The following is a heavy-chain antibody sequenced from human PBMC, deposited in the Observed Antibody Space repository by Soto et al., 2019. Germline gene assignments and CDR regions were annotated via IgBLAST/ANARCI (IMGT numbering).Heavy chain of an antibody. D-gene: IGHD2-21*02. CDR3: AKSELGAVTAIDF. Sequence: EVQLLESGGGLVQPGGPLRLSCAASGFTFNNCAMSWVRQAPGKGLEWVSVSSGTGVNRYYADSVKGRFTISRDSSQNTLYLQMNSLRVEDTAIYYCAKSELGAVTAIDFWGQGILVTVSS. V-gene: IGHV3-23*01. J-gene: IGHJ4*02. CDR1: GFTFNNCA. CDR2: SSGTGVNR.